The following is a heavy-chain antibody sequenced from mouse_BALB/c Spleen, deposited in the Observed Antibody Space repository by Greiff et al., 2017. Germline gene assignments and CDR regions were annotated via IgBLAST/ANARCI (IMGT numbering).Heavy chain of an antibody. Sequence: EVMLVESGGGLVQPGGSLRLSCATSGFTFTDYYMSWVRQPPGKALEWLGFIRNKANGYTTEYSASVKGRFTISRDNSQSILYLQMNTLRAEDSATYYCARRNASWYFDVWGAGTTVTVSS. J-gene: IGHJ1*01. D-gene: IGHD6-1*01. CDR3: ARRNASWYFDV. CDR1: GFTFTDYY. V-gene: IGHV7-3*02. CDR2: IRNKANGYTT.